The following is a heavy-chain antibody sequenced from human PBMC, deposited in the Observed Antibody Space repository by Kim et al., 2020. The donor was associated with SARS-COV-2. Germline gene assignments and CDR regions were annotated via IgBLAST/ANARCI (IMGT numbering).Heavy chain of an antibody. CDR2: SDT. V-gene: IGHV5-51*01. D-gene: IGHD3-16*01. Sequence: SDTRYSPSFQGQVTISADKSISTAYRQWSSLKASDTAMYYCARGLGTFDIWGQGTMVTVSS. J-gene: IGHJ3*02. CDR3: ARGLGTFDI.